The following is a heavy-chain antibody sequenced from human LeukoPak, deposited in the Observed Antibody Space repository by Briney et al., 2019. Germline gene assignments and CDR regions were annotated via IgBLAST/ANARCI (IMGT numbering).Heavy chain of an antibody. J-gene: IGHJ4*02. CDR2: IYSVGST. CDR1: GFTVSSNY. Sequence: GGSLRLSCAASGFTVSSNYMSWVRQAPGKGLECVSVIYSVGSTYYADSVKGRFTVSRDDSKNTLYLQMNSLRAEDTAVYYCARDRTTGEVDFWGQGTLVTVSS. V-gene: IGHV3-66*02. CDR3: ARDRTTGEVDF. D-gene: IGHD2/OR15-2a*01.